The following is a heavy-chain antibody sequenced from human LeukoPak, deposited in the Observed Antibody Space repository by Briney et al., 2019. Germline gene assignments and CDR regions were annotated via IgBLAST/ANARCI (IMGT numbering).Heavy chain of an antibody. J-gene: IGHJ5*02. V-gene: IGHV3-33*01. CDR2: IWYDGSNK. D-gene: IGHD3-22*01. CDR1: GFTFSSYG. CDR3: ARGTNYYDSSGYDWFDP. Sequence: GRSLRLSCAASGFTFSSYGMHWVRQAPGKGLEWVAVIWYDGSNKYYADSVKGRFTISRDNSKNTLYLQMNSLRAEDTAVYYCARGTNYYDSSGYDWFDPWGQGTLVTVSS.